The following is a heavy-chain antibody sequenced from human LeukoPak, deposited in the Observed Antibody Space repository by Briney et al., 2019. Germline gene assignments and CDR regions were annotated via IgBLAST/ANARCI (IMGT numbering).Heavy chain of an antibody. CDR2: IYTSGST. D-gene: IGHD3-22*01. J-gene: IGHJ4*02. CDR1: GGSISSYY. Sequence: PSETLSLTCTVSGGSISSYYWSWIRQPAGKGLEWIGRIYTSGSTNYNPSLKSRVTMSVDTSKNQFSLKLSSVTAADTAVYYCAREPPYYYDSSGYYPLDYWGQGTLVTVSS. CDR3: AREPPYYYDSSGYYPLDY. V-gene: IGHV4-4*07.